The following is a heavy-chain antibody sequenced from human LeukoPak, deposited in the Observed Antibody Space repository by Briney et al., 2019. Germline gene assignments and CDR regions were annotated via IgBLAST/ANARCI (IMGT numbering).Heavy chain of an antibody. CDR1: GGTFSSYA. V-gene: IGHV1-69*05. Sequence: ASVKVSCKASGGTFSSYAISWVRQAPGQGLEWMGGIIPIFGTANYAQKFQGRATITTDESTSTAYMELSSLRSEDTAVYYGARDRPYSSSFYFDYWGQGTLVTVSS. CDR2: IIPIFGTA. CDR3: ARDRPYSSSFYFDY. D-gene: IGHD6-6*01. J-gene: IGHJ4*02.